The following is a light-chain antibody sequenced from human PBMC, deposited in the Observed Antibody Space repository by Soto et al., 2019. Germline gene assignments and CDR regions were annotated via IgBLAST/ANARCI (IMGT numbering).Light chain of an antibody. CDR3: CSYGGSFPYV. J-gene: IGLJ1*01. CDR2: DVT. Sequence: QSALTQPPSVSGSPGQSVTISCTGTSSDVGGYDYVSWYQQRPGKAPKLLIYDVTKRPSGVPDRFSGSKSGNTASLTISRLQAEDEADFYCCSYGGSFPYVFGTGTKLTVL. CDR1: SSDVGGYDY. V-gene: IGLV2-11*01.